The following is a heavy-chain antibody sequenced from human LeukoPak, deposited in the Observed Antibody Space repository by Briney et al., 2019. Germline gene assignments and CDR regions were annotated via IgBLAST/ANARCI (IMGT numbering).Heavy chain of an antibody. V-gene: IGHV1-2*02. J-gene: IGHJ6*03. CDR3: ARNALRTQDYYYPIDV. CDR2: INPNSGAT. Sequence: GASVKVSCKSSGYTFTDYYIHWVRQAPGQGLEWMGWINPNSGATNYAQKFQGRVTMTRDTSISTAYMELNRLRSDDTAVYYCARNALRTQDYYYPIDVWGKGTTVTVSS. D-gene: IGHD3-16*01. CDR1: GYTFTDYY.